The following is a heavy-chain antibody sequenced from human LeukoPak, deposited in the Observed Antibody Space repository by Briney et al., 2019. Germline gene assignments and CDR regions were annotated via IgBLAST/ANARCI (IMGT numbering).Heavy chain of an antibody. D-gene: IGHD1-14*01. CDR3: ARDLYPITFFDA. CDR1: GDSISRYY. CDR2: IFQSGIT. J-gene: IGHJ5*02. Sequence: SETLSLTCTVSGDSISRYYWHWIRQPPGKGLEWIGFIFQSGITNYNPSLKGRVTISADPSQNQFSLKVNSVTAADTAVYYCARDLYPITFFDAWGQGSLVTVSS. V-gene: IGHV4-59*01.